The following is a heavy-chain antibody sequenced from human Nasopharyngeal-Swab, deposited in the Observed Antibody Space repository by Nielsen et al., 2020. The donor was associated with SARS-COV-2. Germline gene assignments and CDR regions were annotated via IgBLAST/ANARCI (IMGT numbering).Heavy chain of an antibody. D-gene: IGHD3-22*01. V-gene: IGHV1-2*04. J-gene: IGHJ4*02. CDR1: GYTFTGYY. CDR2: INPNSGGT. Sequence: ASVKVSCKASGYTFTGYYMHWVRQAPGQGLEWIGRINPNSGGTNYAQKFQGWVTMTRDTSISTAYMELSRLRSDDTAVYYCARGLPYYYDSSGYYLFDYWGQGTLVTVSS. CDR3: ARGLPYYYDSSGYYLFDY.